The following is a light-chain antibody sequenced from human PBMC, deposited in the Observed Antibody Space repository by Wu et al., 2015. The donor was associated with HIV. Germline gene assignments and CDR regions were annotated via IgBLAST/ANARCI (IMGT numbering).Light chain of an antibody. Sequence: AIQLTQSPSSLSASIGDRVNITCRASQDIFTYLAWYQQTPGKAPRVLIYDASTLQNGVSSRFSGSGSGTDFTLTISGLQREDFAVYFCQQLNSFSPSPFGQGSRLEI. CDR1: QDIFTY. J-gene: IGKJ5*01. CDR3: QQLNSFSPSP. CDR2: DAS. V-gene: IGKV1-13*02.